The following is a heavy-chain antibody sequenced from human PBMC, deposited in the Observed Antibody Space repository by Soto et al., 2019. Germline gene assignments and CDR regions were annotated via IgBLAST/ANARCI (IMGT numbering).Heavy chain of an antibody. Sequence: SETLSLTCGVSGGSVISSSWWTWLRQSPGKGLEWIGEIYHAGSPNYNPSFQSRVIISLDRSKNNFSLRLTSVTAADAAIYYCARGSSFRGDFDIWGQGTTVTVSS. D-gene: IGHD2-21*01. V-gene: IGHV4-4*02. CDR1: GGSVISSSW. J-gene: IGHJ3*02. CDR3: ARGSSFRGDFDI. CDR2: IYHAGSP.